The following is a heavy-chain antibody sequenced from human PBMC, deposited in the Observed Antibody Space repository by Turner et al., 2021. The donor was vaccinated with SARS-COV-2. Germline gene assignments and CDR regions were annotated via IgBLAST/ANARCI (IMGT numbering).Heavy chain of an antibody. J-gene: IGHJ6*02. Sequence: QVQLVQPAAEVKKPGSSVKVSCKASGGTFSSYAISWVRQDPGQGLEWMGGIIPIFGTANYAQKFKGRVTITADESTSTAYMELSSLRSEDTAVYYCARGGPNYADYYYYGMDVWGQGTTVTVSS. V-gene: IGHV1-69*01. CDR2: IIPIFGTA. D-gene: IGHD2-2*01. CDR1: GGTFSSYA. CDR3: ARGGPNYADYYYYGMDV.